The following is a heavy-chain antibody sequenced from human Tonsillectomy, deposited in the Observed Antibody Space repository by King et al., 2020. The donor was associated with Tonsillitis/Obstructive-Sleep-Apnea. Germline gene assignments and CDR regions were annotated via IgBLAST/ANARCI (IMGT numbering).Heavy chain of an antibody. CDR1: GGSFSGYY. J-gene: IGHJ4*02. D-gene: IGHD3-16*01. CDR3: ASSHMITFGGVIG. Sequence: VQLQQWGAGLLKPSETLSLTCAVYGGSFSGYYWSWIRQPPGKGLEWIGEINHSGSTNYNPSLKSRVTISVDTSKNQFSLKLSSVIAADTAVYYCASSHMITFGGVIGWGQGTLVTVSS. V-gene: IGHV4-34*01. CDR2: INHSGST.